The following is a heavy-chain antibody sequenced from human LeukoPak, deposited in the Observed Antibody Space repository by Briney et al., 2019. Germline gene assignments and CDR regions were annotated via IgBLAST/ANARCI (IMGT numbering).Heavy chain of an antibody. Sequence: PGGSLRLSCAASEFSVGSNYMTWVRQAPGKGLEWVSYMSGTGSAIFYADSVRGRFTISRDNAKNSLFLQMNGLRAEDTAIYYCVRQFCSGGGCYFDYWGQGTLVTVSS. J-gene: IGHJ4*02. CDR1: EFSVGSNY. CDR3: VRQFCSGGGCYFDY. D-gene: IGHD2-15*01. CDR2: MSGTGSAI. V-gene: IGHV3-48*03.